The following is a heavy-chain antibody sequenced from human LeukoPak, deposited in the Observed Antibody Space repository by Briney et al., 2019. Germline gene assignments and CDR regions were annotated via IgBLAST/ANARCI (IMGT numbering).Heavy chain of an antibody. J-gene: IGHJ5*02. D-gene: IGHD2-15*01. CDR3: ARELRCSGGSCYPPYNWFDP. CDR1: GYSISSGYQ. V-gene: IGHV4-38-2*02. Sequence: SETLSLTCSVSGYSISSGYQWGWTRQSPGKGLEWLGSINYSGSTYDNRSLKSRVTLSIDTSKNQFSLNVRAVTAADTAVYYCARELRCSGGSCYPPYNWFDPWGQGTLVTVSS. CDR2: INYSGST.